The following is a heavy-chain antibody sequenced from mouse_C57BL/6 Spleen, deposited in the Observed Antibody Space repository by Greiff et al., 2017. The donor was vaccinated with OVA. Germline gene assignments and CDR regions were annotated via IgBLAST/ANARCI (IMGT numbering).Heavy chain of an antibody. V-gene: IGHV1-64*01. CDR2: IHPNSGST. CDR3: ARWAGTRYAMDY. CDR1: GYTFTSYW. Sequence: QVHVKQPGAELVKPGASVKLSCKASGYTFTSYWMHWVKQRPGQGLEWIGMIHPNSGSTNYNEKFKSKATLTVDKSSSTAYMQLSSLTSEDSAVYYCARWAGTRYAMDYWGQGTSVTVSS. D-gene: IGHD4-1*01. J-gene: IGHJ4*01.